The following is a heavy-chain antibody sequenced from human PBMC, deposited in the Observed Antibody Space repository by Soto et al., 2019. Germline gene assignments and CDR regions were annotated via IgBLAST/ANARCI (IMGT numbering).Heavy chain of an antibody. Sequence: SVKVSCKASGGTFSSYAISWVRQAPGQGLEWMGGIIPIFGTANYAQKFQGRVTITADKSTSTAYMELSSLRSEDTAVYYCARGYSYGSNWFDPWGQGTLVTVSS. D-gene: IGHD5-18*01. CDR3: ARGYSYGSNWFDP. V-gene: IGHV1-69*06. J-gene: IGHJ5*02. CDR1: GGTFSSYA. CDR2: IIPIFGTA.